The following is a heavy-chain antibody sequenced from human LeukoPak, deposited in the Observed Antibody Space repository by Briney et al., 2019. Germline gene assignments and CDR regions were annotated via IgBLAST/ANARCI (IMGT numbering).Heavy chain of an antibody. CDR3: ASGDFWSGYYTGFMPAP. J-gene: IGHJ5*02. CDR2: IYSGGST. V-gene: IGHV3-66*02. Sequence: PGGSLRLSCAASGFTVSSNYMSWARQAPGKGLEWVSVIYSGGSTYYADSMKGRFTISRDNSKNTLYLQMNSLRAEDTAVYYCASGDFWSGYYTGFMPAPWGQGTLVTVSS. D-gene: IGHD3-3*01. CDR1: GFTVSSNY.